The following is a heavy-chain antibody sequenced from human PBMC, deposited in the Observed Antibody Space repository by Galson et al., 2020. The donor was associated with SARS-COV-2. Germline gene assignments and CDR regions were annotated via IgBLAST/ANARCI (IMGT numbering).Heavy chain of an antibody. CDR3: AKDYDGSGSYSDAFDI. D-gene: IGHD3-10*01. V-gene: IGHV3-23*01. J-gene: IGHJ3*02. CDR1: GFTFSSYA. CDR2: ISVSAGST. Sequence: GGSLRLSCAASGFTFSSYAMSWVRQAPGKGLEWVSAISVSAGSTYYADSVKGRFTISRDNSKNTLYLQMNSLRAEDTAVYYCAKDYDGSGSYSDAFDIWGQGTMVTVSS.